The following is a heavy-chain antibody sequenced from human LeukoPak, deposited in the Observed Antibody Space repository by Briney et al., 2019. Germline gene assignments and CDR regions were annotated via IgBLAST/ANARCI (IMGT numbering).Heavy chain of an antibody. Sequence: SETLSLTCTVSGGSINSGGYYWSWIRQPPGKGLEWIGYIYHSGSTYYNPSLKSRVTISVDRSKNQFSLKLSPVTAADTAVYYCAREVGGEGVDYWGQGTLVTVSS. CDR3: AREVGGEGVDY. CDR2: IYHSGST. CDR1: GGSINSGGYY. D-gene: IGHD3-16*01. J-gene: IGHJ4*02. V-gene: IGHV4-30-2*01.